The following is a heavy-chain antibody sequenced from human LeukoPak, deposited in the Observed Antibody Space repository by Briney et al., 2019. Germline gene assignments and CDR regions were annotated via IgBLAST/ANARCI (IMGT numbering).Heavy chain of an antibody. J-gene: IGHJ4*02. CDR2: IIPIFGTA. D-gene: IGHD3-3*01. Sequence: SVKVSCKASGGTFSSYAISWVRQAPGQGLEWMGGIIPIFGTANYAQKFQGRVTITADESTSTAYMELSSQRSEDTAVYYCARPKVSNYDFWSGLIDWGQGTLVTVSS. CDR1: GGTFSSYA. V-gene: IGHV1-69*01. CDR3: ARPKVSNYDFWSGLID.